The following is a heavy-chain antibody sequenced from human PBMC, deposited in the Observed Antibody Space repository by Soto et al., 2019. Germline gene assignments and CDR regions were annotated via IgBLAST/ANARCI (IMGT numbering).Heavy chain of an antibody. J-gene: IGHJ6*03. CDR3: ARDQEVQLERRSYYYYMDV. CDR2: IIPILGIA. V-gene: IGHV1-69*08. Sequence: QVQLVQSGAEVQKPGSSVKVSCKASGGTFSSYTISWVRQAPGQGLEWMGRIIPILGIANYAQKFQGRVTITADKSTSTAYMELSSLRYEDTAVYYCARDQEVQLERRSYYYYMDVWGKGTTVTVSS. D-gene: IGHD1-1*01. CDR1: GGTFSSYT.